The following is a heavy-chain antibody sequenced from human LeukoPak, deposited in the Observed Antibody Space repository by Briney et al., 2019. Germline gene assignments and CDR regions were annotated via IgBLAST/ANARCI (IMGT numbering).Heavy chain of an antibody. Sequence: SETLTLTCSVSGGSISSTNSYWDWIRQPPGKGLEWIGSMFYSGNTYYTPSLKSRVTISVDTSTNQFSLNLTAVTAADTAVYYCASASTSRTLYYFDYWGQGTLVTVSS. CDR3: ASASTSRTLYYFDY. V-gene: IGHV4-39*01. D-gene: IGHD1-14*01. J-gene: IGHJ4*02. CDR2: MFYSGNT. CDR1: GGSISSTNSY.